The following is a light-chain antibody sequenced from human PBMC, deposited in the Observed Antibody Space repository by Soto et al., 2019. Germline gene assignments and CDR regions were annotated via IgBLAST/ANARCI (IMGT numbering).Light chain of an antibody. J-gene: IGLJ2*01. CDR3: NSYTSTTPVI. Sequence: QSALTQPASVSGSPGQSITISCTGTSSDVGLYDYVSWYQQHPGKAPKLMIYDVNDRPSGVSNRFSGSKSGNTASLTISGLQAEDEDDYYCNSYTSTTPVIFGEGTKLTVL. V-gene: IGLV2-14*03. CDR2: DVN. CDR1: SSDVGLYDY.